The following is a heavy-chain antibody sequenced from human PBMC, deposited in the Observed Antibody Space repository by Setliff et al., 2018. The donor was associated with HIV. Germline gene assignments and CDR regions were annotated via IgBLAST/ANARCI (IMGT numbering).Heavy chain of an antibody. CDR1: GYTFTNYG. CDR2: ISAYNGNT. V-gene: IGHV1-18*01. J-gene: IGHJ3*02. Sequence: ASVKVSCKASGYTFTNYGISWVRQAPGQGPEWMGWISAYNGNTNYAQKLQDRVTMTTDTSTSTAYMELRSLRSDDTAVYYCARLLPLAGDNNAVYYYVPYAFDIWGQGTMVTVSS. D-gene: IGHD3-10*02. CDR3: ARLLPLAGDNNAVYYYVPYAFDI.